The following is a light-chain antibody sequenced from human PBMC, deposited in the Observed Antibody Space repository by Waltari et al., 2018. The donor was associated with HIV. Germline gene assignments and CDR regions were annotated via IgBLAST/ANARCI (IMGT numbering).Light chain of an antibody. CDR1: ENINTF. V-gene: IGKV1-39*01. J-gene: IGKJ3*01. CDR3: LQGYSSILT. CDR2: GAS. Sequence: DIQVTQSPSSLSASVGDRVTIICRTSENINTFLNWFQQKPGKIPRLLIYGASTVESGVPSRFSGTGSGTDFSLTISALQPEDFATYYCLQGYSSILTFGPGTKVEVK.